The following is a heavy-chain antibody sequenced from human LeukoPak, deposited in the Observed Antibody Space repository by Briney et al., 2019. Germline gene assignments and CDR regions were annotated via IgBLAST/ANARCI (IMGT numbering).Heavy chain of an antibody. J-gene: IGHJ4*02. CDR3: AREWAN. CDR1: GFAVSNNY. CDR2: INNVGAT. D-gene: IGHD1-26*01. Sequence: GGSLRLSCVVSGFAVSNNYLSWVRQAPGKGLEWVSVINNVGATYYADSVRGRFTISRDNSKNTLLLQMSSLRAEDTAVYYCAREWANWGQGTLVTVSS. V-gene: IGHV3-53*01.